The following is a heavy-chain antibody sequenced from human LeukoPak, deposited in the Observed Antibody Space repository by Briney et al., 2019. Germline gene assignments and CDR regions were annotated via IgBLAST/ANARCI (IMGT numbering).Heavy chain of an antibody. CDR3: AREHRWLQSHFDY. CDR1: GFTFGSYA. D-gene: IGHD5-24*01. Sequence: PGGSLRLSCAASGFTFGSYAMSWVRQAPGKGLEWVSIISGSGGTTYSADSVKGRFTISRDNSKNTLSLQMTSLRAEDTAVYYCAREHRWLQSHFDYWGQGTLVTVSS. CDR2: ISGSGGTT. J-gene: IGHJ4*02. V-gene: IGHV3-23*01.